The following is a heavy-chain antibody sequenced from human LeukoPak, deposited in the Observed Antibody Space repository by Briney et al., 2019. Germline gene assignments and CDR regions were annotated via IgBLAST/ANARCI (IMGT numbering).Heavy chain of an antibody. CDR3: ARDSYWLGGTIGAFDI. V-gene: IGHV3-30-3*01. CDR2: ISYDGSNK. CDR1: GFTVSSNY. D-gene: IGHD3-10*01. J-gene: IGHJ3*02. Sequence: GGSLRLSCAASGFTVSSNYMSWVRQAPGKGLEWVAVISYDGSNKYYADSVKGRFTISRDNSKNTLYLQMNSLRAEDTAVYYCARDSYWLGGTIGAFDIWGQGTMVTVSS.